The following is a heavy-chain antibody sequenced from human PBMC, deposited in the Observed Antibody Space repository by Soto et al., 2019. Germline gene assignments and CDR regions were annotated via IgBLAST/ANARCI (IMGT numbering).Heavy chain of an antibody. V-gene: IGHV3-23*01. J-gene: IGHJ4*02. CDR3: AKEGPPGSSGWYYFDY. Sequence: GGSLRLSCAACGFTFSSYAMSWVRQAPGKGLEWVSAISGSGGSTYYADSVKGRFTISRDNSKNTLYLQMNSLRAEDTAVYYCAKEGPPGSSGWYYFDYWGQGTLVTVSS. CDR2: ISGSGGST. CDR1: GFTFSSYA. D-gene: IGHD6-19*01.